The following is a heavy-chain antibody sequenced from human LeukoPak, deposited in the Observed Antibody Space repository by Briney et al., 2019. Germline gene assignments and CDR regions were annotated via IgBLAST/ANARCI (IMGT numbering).Heavy chain of an antibody. CDR3: AKAYFCGLGSSYVTFDY. V-gene: IGHV3-23*01. Sequence: GGSLRLSCAASGFTFSNYVMSWVRQAPGKGLEWVSGIIASGDSTFYADSVKGRFTISRDNSRNTLYLQMNSLRPEDTAVYYCAKAYFCGLGSSYVTFDYWGQGTLVTVSS. CDR1: GFTFSNYV. CDR2: IIASGDST. D-gene: IGHD3-10*01. J-gene: IGHJ4*02.